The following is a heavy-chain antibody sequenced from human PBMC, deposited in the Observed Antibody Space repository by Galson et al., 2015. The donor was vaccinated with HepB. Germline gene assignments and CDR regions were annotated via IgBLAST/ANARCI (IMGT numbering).Heavy chain of an antibody. CDR3: SRRFTNWDAFDI. D-gene: IGHD1-1*01. Sequence: TLSLTCAVSGGSINGGGSSWSWIRQPVGKGLEWIGYISHGGSTSYNPSLWSRVTISVDRSKNQFSLKLSSMTAADTAAYYCSRRFTNWDAFDIWGQGTMVTVS. V-gene: IGHV4-30-2*01. CDR1: GGSINGGGSS. CDR2: ISHGGST. J-gene: IGHJ3*02.